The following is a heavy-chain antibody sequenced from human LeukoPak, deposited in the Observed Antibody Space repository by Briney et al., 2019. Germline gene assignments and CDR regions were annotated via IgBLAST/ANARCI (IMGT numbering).Heavy chain of an antibody. D-gene: IGHD6-19*01. V-gene: IGHV3-33*01. CDR2: IWYDGSNK. CDR3: ARDVGIAVAGLLY. CDR1: GFTFSSYG. J-gene: IGHJ4*02. Sequence: PGRSLRLSCAASGFTFSSYGMHWVRQAPGKGLESVAVIWYDGSNKYYADSVKGRFTISRDNSKNTLFLQMNSLRAEDTAVYYCARDVGIAVAGLLYWGQGTLVTVSS.